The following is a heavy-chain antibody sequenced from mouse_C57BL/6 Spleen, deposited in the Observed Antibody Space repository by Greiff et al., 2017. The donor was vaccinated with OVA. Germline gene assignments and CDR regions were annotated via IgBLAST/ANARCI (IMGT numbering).Heavy chain of an antibody. CDR3: ARRGTTVPFDY. Sequence: EVMLVESGGDLVKPGGSLKLSCAASGFTFSSYGMSWVRQTPDKRLEWVATISSGGSYTYYPDSVKGRFTISRDNAKNTLYLQMSSLKSEDTAMYYCARRGTTVPFDYWGQGTTLTVSS. CDR1: GFTFSSYG. D-gene: IGHD1-1*01. J-gene: IGHJ2*01. V-gene: IGHV5-6*02. CDR2: ISSGGSYT.